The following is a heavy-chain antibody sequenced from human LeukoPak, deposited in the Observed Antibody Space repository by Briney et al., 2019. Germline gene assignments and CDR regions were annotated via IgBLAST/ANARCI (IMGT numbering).Heavy chain of an antibody. Sequence: HPGGSLRLSCAASGFTFSSYAMHWVRQAPGKGLEYVSAISSNGGSTYYANSVKVRFTISRDNSKNTLYLQMGSLRAEDMAVYYCARDKADTAMVTDYWGQGTLVTVSS. CDR3: ARDKADTAMVTDY. CDR1: GFTFSSYA. CDR2: ISSNGGST. J-gene: IGHJ4*02. D-gene: IGHD5-18*01. V-gene: IGHV3-64*01.